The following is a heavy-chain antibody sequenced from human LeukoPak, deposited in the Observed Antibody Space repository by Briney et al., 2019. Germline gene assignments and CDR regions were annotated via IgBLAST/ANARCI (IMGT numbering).Heavy chain of an antibody. CDR3: AGGMTGGDY. D-gene: IGHD1-14*01. CDR1: GYTFTGYY. Sequence: ASVKVSCKASGYTFTGYYIHWVRQASGQGLEWMGWINPNSGDTNYAQKFQGRVTMTRDTSINTAYMELSRLKSADTALYYCAGGMTGGDYWGQGTLVTVSS. J-gene: IGHJ4*02. V-gene: IGHV1-2*02. CDR2: INPNSGDT.